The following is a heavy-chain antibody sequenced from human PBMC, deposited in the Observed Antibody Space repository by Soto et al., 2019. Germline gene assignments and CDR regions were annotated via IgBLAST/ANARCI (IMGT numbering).Heavy chain of an antibody. D-gene: IGHD3-22*01. Sequence: PSETLSLTCTVFGGSISSGGFYWSWIRQPPGKGLEWIGYIYYSGSTYYNPSLKSRVTISVDTSKNQFSLKLSSVTAADTAVYYCARTSYDSSGTAADPWGQGTLVTVSS. CDR3: ARTSYDSSGTAADP. J-gene: IGHJ5*02. V-gene: IGHV4-31*03. CDR2: IYYSGST. CDR1: GGSISSGGFY.